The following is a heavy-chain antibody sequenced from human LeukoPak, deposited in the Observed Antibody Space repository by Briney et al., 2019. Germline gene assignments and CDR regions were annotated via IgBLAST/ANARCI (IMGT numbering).Heavy chain of an antibody. V-gene: IGHV3-21*01. D-gene: IGHD6-13*01. Sequence: GGSLRLSCAASGFTFSSYSMNWVRQAPGKGLEWVSSISSSSSYIYYADSVKGRFTISRDNSKNTLYLQTNSLRAEDTAVYYCARLDSSSWYYYYGMDVWGQGTTVTVSS. CDR1: GFTFSSYS. CDR2: ISSSSSYI. CDR3: ARLDSSSWYYYYGMDV. J-gene: IGHJ6*02.